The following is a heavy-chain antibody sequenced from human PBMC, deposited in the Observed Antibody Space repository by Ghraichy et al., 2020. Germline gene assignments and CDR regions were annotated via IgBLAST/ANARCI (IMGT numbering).Heavy chain of an antibody. D-gene: IGHD2-15*01. CDR3: ARDWYCSGGSCYPGPLRY. CDR1: GGSISSYY. V-gene: IGHV4-4*07. CDR2: IYTSGST. Sequence: SETLSLTCTVSGGSISSYYWSWIRQPAGKGLEWIGRIYTSGSTNYNPSLKSRVTMSVDTSKNQFSLKLSSVTAADTAVYYCARDWYCSGGSCYPGPLRYWGQGTLVTVSS. J-gene: IGHJ4*02.